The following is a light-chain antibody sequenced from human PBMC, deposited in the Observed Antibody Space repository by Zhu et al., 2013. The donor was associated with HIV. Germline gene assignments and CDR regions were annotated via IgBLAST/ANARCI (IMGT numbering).Light chain of an antibody. CDR2: LAS. J-gene: IGKJ4*01. CDR1: QSVARY. Sequence: GDRVIITCRASQSVARYVNWYQGKPGKAPKLLISLASNLRSGVPSRFSGSGSGTDYTLTITGLQSEDFATYYCQQGYSTPLTFGGGTKLEIK. CDR3: QQGYSTPLT. V-gene: IGKV1-39*02.